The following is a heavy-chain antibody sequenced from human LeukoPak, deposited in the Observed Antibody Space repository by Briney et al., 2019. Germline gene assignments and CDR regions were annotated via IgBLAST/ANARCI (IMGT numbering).Heavy chain of an antibody. CDR3: AKDRYCSSTSCPTDH. D-gene: IGHD2-2*01. CDR2: ISGDGSKT. J-gene: IGHJ4*02. Sequence: GGSLRLSCVGSGFTFDEYAMHWVRQAPGKGLEWVSLISGDGSKTYYADSVKGRFTISRDNNKNSLYLQMNSLRTEATALYYCAKDRYCSSTSCPTDHWGQGTLVTVSS. CDR1: GFTFDEYA. V-gene: IGHV3-43*02.